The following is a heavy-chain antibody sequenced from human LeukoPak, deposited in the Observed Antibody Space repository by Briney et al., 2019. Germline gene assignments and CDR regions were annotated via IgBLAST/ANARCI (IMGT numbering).Heavy chain of an antibody. V-gene: IGHV4-39*01. CDR3: ASIYSSGFYFDY. Sequence: SETLSLTCTVSGGSISSSSYYWGWIRQPPGKGLEWIGSIYYSGSTYYNPSLKSRVTISVDTSKNQFSLKVSSVTAADTAMYYCASIYSSGFYFDYWGQGILVSVSS. J-gene: IGHJ4*02. CDR2: IYYSGST. D-gene: IGHD6-19*01. CDR1: GGSISSSSYY.